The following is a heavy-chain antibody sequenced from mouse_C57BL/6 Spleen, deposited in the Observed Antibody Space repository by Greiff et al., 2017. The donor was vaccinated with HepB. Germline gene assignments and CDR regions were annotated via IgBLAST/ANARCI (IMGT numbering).Heavy chain of an antibody. CDR3: ARRGGTGYFDV. CDR1: GYTFTDYY. Sequence: EVQLQQSGPVLVKPGASVKMSCKASGYTFTDYYMNWVKQSHGKSLEWIGVINPYNGGTSYNQKFKGKATLTVDKSSSTAYMELNSLTSEDSAVYYCARRGGTGYFDVWGTGTTVTVSS. V-gene: IGHV1-19*01. D-gene: IGHD4-1*01. J-gene: IGHJ1*03. CDR2: INPYNGGT.